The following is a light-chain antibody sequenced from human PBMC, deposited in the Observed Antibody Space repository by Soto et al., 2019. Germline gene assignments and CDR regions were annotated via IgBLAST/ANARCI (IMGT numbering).Light chain of an antibody. CDR1: QSVSNNY. Sequence: EIVLTQSPGTLSLSPGERATLSCRASQSVSNNYLAWFQQTPGQAPRLLIYDTSRRATGIPDRFSGSGSGTAFTLTISRLEPEDSAMYYCQQYGNSPRTFGQGTKVEIK. CDR2: DTS. J-gene: IGKJ1*01. CDR3: QQYGNSPRT. V-gene: IGKV3-20*01.